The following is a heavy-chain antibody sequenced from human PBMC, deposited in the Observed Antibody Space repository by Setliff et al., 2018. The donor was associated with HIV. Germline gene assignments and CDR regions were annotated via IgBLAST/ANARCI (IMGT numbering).Heavy chain of an antibody. D-gene: IGHD2-21*01. Sequence: SETLSLTCTVSGGSISSNSYYWGWIRQPPEKGLEWIGSIYYSGGTYYNPSLKSRVTISVDTSKNQFSLQLSSVTAADTAVYYCARGGRDGIAWGQGTLVTVSS. CDR2: IYYSGGT. J-gene: IGHJ5*02. V-gene: IGHV4-39*01. CDR3: ARGGRDGIA. CDR1: GGSISSNSYY.